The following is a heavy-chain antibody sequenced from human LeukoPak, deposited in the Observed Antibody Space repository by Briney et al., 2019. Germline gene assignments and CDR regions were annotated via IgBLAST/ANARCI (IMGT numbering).Heavy chain of an antibody. V-gene: IGHV3-23*01. J-gene: IGHJ4*02. Sequence: GGSLRLSCAASGFTFSSSSMSWVSRGPGKGLELVAVTVGAGHGTYYADSVKGRSTISRDNSNNTLYLQMNSLRAEDTAVYYCAKLTTSWGQGTLVTVSS. D-gene: IGHD4-11*01. CDR2: TVGAGHGT. CDR3: AKLTTS. CDR1: GFTFSSSS.